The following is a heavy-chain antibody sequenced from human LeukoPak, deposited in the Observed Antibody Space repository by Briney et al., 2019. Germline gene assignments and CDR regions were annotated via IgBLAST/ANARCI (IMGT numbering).Heavy chain of an antibody. V-gene: IGHV5-51*01. J-gene: IGHJ4*02. CDR1: GYSFTSYW. CDR2: IYPGDSAT. D-gene: IGHD3-10*01. Sequence: GESLKISCKGSGYSFTSYWIGWVRQLPGKGLEWMGIIYPGDSATRYSPSFQGQVTISATKSISTAYLQWSSRKASDTAMYYCGRRGHGSRSYSDYWGQGTLVTVSS. CDR3: GRRGHGSRSYSDY.